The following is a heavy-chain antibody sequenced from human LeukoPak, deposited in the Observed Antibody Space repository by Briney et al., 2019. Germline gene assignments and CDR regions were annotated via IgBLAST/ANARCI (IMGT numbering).Heavy chain of an antibody. Sequence: GGSLRLSCGASGFTFSPFWMHWVRQSPGKGLVWVSRINHDGSDAIYADSVKGRFAISRDNAQNTLYLQMNSLRADDTAVYYCARGGYSHAFDIWGQGTTVPVSS. CDR1: GFTFSPFW. CDR3: ARGGYSHAFDI. CDR2: INHDGSDA. V-gene: IGHV3-74*01. D-gene: IGHD2-21*01. J-gene: IGHJ3*02.